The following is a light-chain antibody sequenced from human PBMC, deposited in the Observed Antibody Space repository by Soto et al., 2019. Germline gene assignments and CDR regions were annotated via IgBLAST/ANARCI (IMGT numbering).Light chain of an antibody. Sequence: EIVMTQSPATLSMSPCGRATLSFSASQSISDTLAWYQQKPGQAPRLLIHGASTRATGFPARFSGSGSGTDFTLTISSLQSEDFAVYYCQQYNNWPWTFGQGTKVDI. CDR1: QSISDT. CDR2: GAS. V-gene: IGKV3-15*01. J-gene: IGKJ1*01. CDR3: QQYNNWPWT.